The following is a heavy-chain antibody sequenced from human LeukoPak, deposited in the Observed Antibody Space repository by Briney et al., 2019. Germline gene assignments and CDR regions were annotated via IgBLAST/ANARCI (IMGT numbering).Heavy chain of an antibody. D-gene: IGHD6-19*01. Sequence: GGSLRLSCAASGFTFSSYAMSWVRQAPGKGLEWVSAISGSGDSAYYGDSVKGRFTISRDNSKNTLYLQMNSLRAEDTAVYYCAKGAPSSGSPFDYWGQGTLVTVSS. CDR2: ISGSGDSA. J-gene: IGHJ4*02. CDR1: GFTFSSYA. V-gene: IGHV3-23*01. CDR3: AKGAPSSGSPFDY.